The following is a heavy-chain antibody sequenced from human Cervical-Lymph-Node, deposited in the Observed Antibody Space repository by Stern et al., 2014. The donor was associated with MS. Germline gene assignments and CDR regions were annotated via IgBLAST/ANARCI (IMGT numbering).Heavy chain of an antibody. CDR2: ISHTGSTI. J-gene: IGHJ4*02. D-gene: IGHD6-6*01. V-gene: IGHV3-11*01. CDR1: GFTFSDYP. CDR3: VRSSNIAPRGVY. Sequence: QVQLVESGGGLVKPGGSLRLSCATSGFTFSDYPMSWIRQAPGKGLEWISDISHTGSTIYYADSVKGRFAISRDNAKKSLYLQMNSLRAEDTAVYYCVRSSNIAPRGVYWGRGTLVTVSP.